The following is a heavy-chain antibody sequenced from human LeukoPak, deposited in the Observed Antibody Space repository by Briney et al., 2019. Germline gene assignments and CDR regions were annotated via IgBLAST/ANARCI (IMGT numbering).Heavy chain of an antibody. CDR1: GDSVSSNGAA. J-gene: IGHJ4*02. CDR2: TYYRSKWYN. D-gene: IGHD6-13*01. CDR3: ARVSVYSSSWYYFDY. Sequence: SQTLSLTCAISGDSVSSNGAAWNWIRQSPSRGLEWLGRTYYRSKWYNDYAVSVKSRMTINPDTSKSQFSLQLNSVTPEDTAVYYCARVSVYSSSWYYFDYWGQGTLVTVSS. V-gene: IGHV6-1*01.